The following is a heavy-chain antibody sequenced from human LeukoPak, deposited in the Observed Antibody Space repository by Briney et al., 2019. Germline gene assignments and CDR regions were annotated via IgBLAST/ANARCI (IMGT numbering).Heavy chain of an antibody. Sequence: GGSLRLSCAASGITLSNSAMSWVRQAPGKGLEWVSAISRSGDRTFYADSVKGRFTISRDNSKNTLYLQMNSLRAEDTAVYYCAKDTDYGGNSVDAFDIWGQGTMVTVSS. D-gene: IGHD4-23*01. CDR3: AKDTDYGGNSVDAFDI. J-gene: IGHJ3*02. CDR2: ISRSGDRT. CDR1: GITLSNSA. V-gene: IGHV3-23*01.